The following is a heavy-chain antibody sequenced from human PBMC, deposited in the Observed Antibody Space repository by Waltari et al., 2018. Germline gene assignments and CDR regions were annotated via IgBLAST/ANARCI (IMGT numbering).Heavy chain of an antibody. D-gene: IGHD2-21*01. J-gene: IGHJ4*02. CDR1: GGTFSSYA. CDR3: ARGAYCGGDCSKGYFDY. V-gene: IGHV1-2*02. Sequence: QVQLVQSGAEVKKPGSSVKVSCRASGGTFSSYANSWVRQAPGQGLEWMGGINPNSGGTNYAQKFQGRVTMTRDTSISTVYMELSRLRSDDTAVYYCARGAYCGGDCSKGYFDYWGQGTLVTVSS. CDR2: INPNSGGT.